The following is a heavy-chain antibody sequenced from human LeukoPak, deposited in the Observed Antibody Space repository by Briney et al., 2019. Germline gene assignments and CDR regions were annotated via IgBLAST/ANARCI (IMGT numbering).Heavy chain of an antibody. V-gene: IGHV3-11*01. CDR2: ISSSGSTI. CDR3: ARPTRPHNYFDY. Sequence: GGSLRLSCATSGFTFSDYYMSWIRQAPGKGLEWVSYISSSGSTIYYADSVKGRFTISRDNAKNSLYLQMNSLRAEDTAVYYCARPTRPHNYFDYWGQGTLVTVSS. CDR1: GFTFSDYY. J-gene: IGHJ4*02.